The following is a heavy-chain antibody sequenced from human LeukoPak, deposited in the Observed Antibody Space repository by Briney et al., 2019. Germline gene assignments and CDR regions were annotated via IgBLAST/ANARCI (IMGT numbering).Heavy chain of an antibody. D-gene: IGHD6-13*01. V-gene: IGHV3-7*01. CDR2: VKQDGSEK. J-gene: IGHJ6*03. CDR1: GLTVTDNY. Sequence: GGSLRLSCAVSGLTVTDNYMSWVRQAPGKGLEWVANVKQDGSEKYYVDSVKGRFTISRDNAKNSLYLQMNSLRAEDTAVYYCARAPVVAVAGTNYYYYYYMDVWGKGTTVTVSS. CDR3: ARAPVVAVAGTNYYYYYYMDV.